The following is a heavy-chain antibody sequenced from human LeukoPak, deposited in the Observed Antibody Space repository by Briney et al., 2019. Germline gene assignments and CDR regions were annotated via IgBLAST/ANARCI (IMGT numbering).Heavy chain of an antibody. CDR1: GGSISSGGYS. Sequence: SPTLSLTCAVSGGSISSGGYSWSWIRQPPGKGLEWIGYIYHSGSTYYNPSLKSRVTISVDRSKNQFSLKLSSVTAADTAVYYCARGKYYYDSSGYSSDAFDIWGQGTMVTVSS. J-gene: IGHJ3*02. D-gene: IGHD3-22*01. V-gene: IGHV4-30-2*01. CDR3: ARGKYYYDSSGYSSDAFDI. CDR2: IYHSGST.